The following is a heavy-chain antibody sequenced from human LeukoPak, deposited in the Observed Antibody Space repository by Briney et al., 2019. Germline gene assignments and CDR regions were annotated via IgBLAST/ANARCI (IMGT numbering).Heavy chain of an antibody. V-gene: IGHV4-39*07. CDR3: ARDPSWGGYYFDY. CDR2: IYYSGST. D-gene: IGHD3-16*01. CDR1: GGSISSSSYY. Sequence: SETLSLTCTVSGGSISSSSYYWGWIRQPPGKGLEWIGSIYYSGSTYYNPSLKSRVTISVDTSKNQFSLKLTSVTAADTAVYYCARDPSWGGYYFDYWGQGTLVTVSS. J-gene: IGHJ4*02.